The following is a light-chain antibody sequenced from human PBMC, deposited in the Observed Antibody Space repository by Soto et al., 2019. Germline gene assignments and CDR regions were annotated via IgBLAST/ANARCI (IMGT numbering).Light chain of an antibody. J-gene: IGKJ2*01. CDR1: QSVRGN. CDR2: GAS. V-gene: IGKV3-15*01. Sequence: EIVMTQSPATLSVSPGERATRSCRASQSVRGNLAWYQQKPGQAPRLLIYGASTRATGISARFSGSGSGTEFTLTITSLQSEDFAVYYCQQYNYWPPYTFGQGTKLELK. CDR3: QQYNYWPPYT.